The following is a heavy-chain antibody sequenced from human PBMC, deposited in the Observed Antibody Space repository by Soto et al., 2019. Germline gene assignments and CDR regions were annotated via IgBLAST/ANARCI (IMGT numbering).Heavy chain of an antibody. D-gene: IGHD1-1*01. J-gene: IGHJ4*02. V-gene: IGHV3-23*01. CDR3: AKDPPQTGTTFDF. CDR1: GFSFGSYG. Sequence: WGSLRLSCAASGFSFGSYGMSWVRQAPGRGLEWVSTISGSGGGTYYADSVKGRFTISRDNSANSLYLQMNSLRVEDTAVYYCAKDPPQTGTTFDFWGQGTLVTVSS. CDR2: ISGSGGGT.